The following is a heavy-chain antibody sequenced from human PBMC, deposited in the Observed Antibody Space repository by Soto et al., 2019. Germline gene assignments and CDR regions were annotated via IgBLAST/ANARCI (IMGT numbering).Heavy chain of an antibody. D-gene: IGHD1-26*01. CDR1: GFTFSTFG. V-gene: IGHV3-23*04. Sequence: VQLVESGGGVVQPGKSLRLSCAASGFTFSTFGMHWVRQAPGKGLEWVSAISGSGGNTYYADSVKGRFTISRDNSKNTLYLQMNSLRAEDTAVYYCAKVALVGVHIDYWGQGTLVTVSS. CDR2: ISGSGGNT. CDR3: AKVALVGVHIDY. J-gene: IGHJ4*02.